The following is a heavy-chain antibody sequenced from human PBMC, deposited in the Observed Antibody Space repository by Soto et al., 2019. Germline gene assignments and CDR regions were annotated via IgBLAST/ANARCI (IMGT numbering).Heavy chain of an antibody. V-gene: IGHV4-31*11. D-gene: IGHD4-17*01. J-gene: IGHJ5*02. CDR2: IYFSGST. Sequence: QVQLQESGPGLVKPSQTLSLTCVVSGGSISSGGYYWSWIRQHPGKGLECIGYIYFSGSTYYNPSLKGRVTISVDTSENQFSLKLSSVTAADTAVYYCARLQPTDYGDPWWFDPWGQGTLVTVSS. CDR3: ARLQPTDYGDPWWFDP. CDR1: GGSISSGGYY.